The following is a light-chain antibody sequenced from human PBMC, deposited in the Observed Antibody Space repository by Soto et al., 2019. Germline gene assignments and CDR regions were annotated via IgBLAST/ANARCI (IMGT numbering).Light chain of an antibody. CDR3: QSYDSSLSGSV. CDR1: SAKVGAGYD. J-gene: IGLJ3*02. V-gene: IGLV1-40*01. Sequence: QSVLTQPPSVSGSPGQSVTISWTWISAKVGAGYDVHWYQQLPGTAPKLLISGNNIRPSGVPGRFSGSKSGTSASLAITGLQAEDEADYYCQSYDSSLSGSVFGGGTKVTVL. CDR2: GNN.